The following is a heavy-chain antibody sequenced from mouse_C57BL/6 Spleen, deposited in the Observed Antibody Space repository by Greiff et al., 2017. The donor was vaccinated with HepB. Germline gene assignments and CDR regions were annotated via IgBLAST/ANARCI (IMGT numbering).Heavy chain of an antibody. Sequence: QVQLQQPGAELVKPGASVKLSCKASGYNFTSYWMHWVKQRPGRGLEWIGRIDPNSGGTKYNEKFKSKATLTVDKPSSTAYMQLSSLTSEDSAVYYGAREGVYYGRGFAYWGQGTLVTVSA. CDR3: AREGVYYGRGFAY. J-gene: IGHJ3*01. V-gene: IGHV1-72*01. CDR1: GYNFTSYW. CDR2: IDPNSGGT. D-gene: IGHD1-1*01.